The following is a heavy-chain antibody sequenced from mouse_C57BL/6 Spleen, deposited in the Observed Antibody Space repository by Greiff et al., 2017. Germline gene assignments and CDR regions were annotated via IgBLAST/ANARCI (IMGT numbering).Heavy chain of an antibody. Sequence: QVQLQQPGAELVRPGTSVKLSCKASGYTFTSYWMHWVKQRPGQGLEWIGVIDPSDSYTNYNQKFKGKDTLTVDTSSSTAYMQLSSLTSEDSAVYYCARGSYGDYFDYWGQGTTLTVSS. J-gene: IGHJ2*01. CDR1: GYTFTSYW. CDR2: IDPSDSYT. D-gene: IGHD1-1*01. CDR3: ARGSYGDYFDY. V-gene: IGHV1-59*01.